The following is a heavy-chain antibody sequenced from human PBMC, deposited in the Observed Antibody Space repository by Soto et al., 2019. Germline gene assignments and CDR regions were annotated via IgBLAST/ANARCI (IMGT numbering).Heavy chain of an antibody. D-gene: IGHD6-19*01. Sequence: QITLKESGPTLVTPTQTLTLTCIFSGFSLRTSGVGVGWIRQPPGKALEWLGFIYWNDDKPYSPSLKSRLTITKDTSKNQVVLTMTNMDPVDTATYDCAKSGSSGWYGWFDPWVQGTLVTVSS. CDR2: IYWNDDK. CDR1: GFSLRTSGVG. CDR3: AKSGSSGWYGWFDP. J-gene: IGHJ5*02. V-gene: IGHV2-5*01.